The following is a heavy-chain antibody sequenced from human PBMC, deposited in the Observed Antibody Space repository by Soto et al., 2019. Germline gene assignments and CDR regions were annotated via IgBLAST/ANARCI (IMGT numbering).Heavy chain of an antibody. D-gene: IGHD1-1*01. J-gene: IGHJ4*02. Sequence: SETLSLTCTVSGGSISSGGYYWSWIRQHPGKGLEWIGYIYYSGSTYYHPSLKSRVTISVDTSKNQFSLKLSSVTAADTAVYYCARFTGTTVGGLGWELDSLDYWGQGILGTVSS. CDR3: ARFTGTTVGGLGWELDSLDY. CDR1: GGSISSGGYY. V-gene: IGHV4-31*03. CDR2: IYYSGST.